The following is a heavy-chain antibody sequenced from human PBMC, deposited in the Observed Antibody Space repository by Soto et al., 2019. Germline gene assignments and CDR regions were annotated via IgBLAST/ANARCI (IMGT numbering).Heavy chain of an antibody. Sequence: GGSLRLSCAASGFSFSDYYMTWIRQAPGKGLECISYISTSGSTIYYADSVKGRFTISRDNGKNSLYLQMNSLRAEDTAVYYCAKDWQQLAPVDYWGQGTLVTVSS. V-gene: IGHV3-11*01. D-gene: IGHD6-13*01. CDR2: ISTSGSTI. CDR3: AKDWQQLAPVDY. J-gene: IGHJ4*02. CDR1: GFSFSDYY.